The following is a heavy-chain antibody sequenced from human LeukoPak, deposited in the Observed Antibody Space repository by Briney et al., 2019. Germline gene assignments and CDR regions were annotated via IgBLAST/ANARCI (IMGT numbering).Heavy chain of an antibody. CDR2: MNPNSGNT. V-gene: IGHV1-8*02. CDR1: GYTFTSYG. J-gene: IGHJ5*02. CDR3: ARAAIRFGEFLEEVNWFDP. D-gene: IGHD3-10*01. Sequence: ASVKVSCKASGYTFTSYGISWVRQAPGQGLEWMGWMNPNSGNTGYAQKFQGRVTMTRNTSISTAYMELSSLRSEDTAVYYCARAAIRFGEFLEEVNWFDPWGQGTLVTVSS.